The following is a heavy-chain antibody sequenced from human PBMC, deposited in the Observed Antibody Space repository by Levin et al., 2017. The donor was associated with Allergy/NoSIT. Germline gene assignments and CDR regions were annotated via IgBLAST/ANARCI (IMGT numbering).Heavy chain of an antibody. CDR3: ARGDTVTLFDY. CDR2: IYSGGST. CDR1: GFTVSSNY. D-gene: IGHD4-11*01. V-gene: IGHV3-53*01. J-gene: IGHJ4*02. Sequence: PGGSLRLSCAASGFTVSSNYMSWVRQAPGKGLEWVSVIYSGGSTYYADSVKGRFTISRDNSKNTLYLQMNSLRAEDTAVYYCARGDTVTLFDYWGQGTLVTVSS.